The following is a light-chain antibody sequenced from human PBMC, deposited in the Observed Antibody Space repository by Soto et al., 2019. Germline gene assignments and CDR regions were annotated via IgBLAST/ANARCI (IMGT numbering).Light chain of an antibody. Sequence: QSVLTKPASVSGSPGQSITISCTGTSSDIGAYNFVSWYQQHPGKVPKVIIYEVSNRPSGVPDRFSGSKPGNTASLTISGLQADEEADYYCTSLTSRNTLVFGGGTKLTVL. CDR1: SSDIGAYNF. V-gene: IGLV2-14*01. CDR3: TSLTSRNTLV. J-gene: IGLJ3*02. CDR2: EVS.